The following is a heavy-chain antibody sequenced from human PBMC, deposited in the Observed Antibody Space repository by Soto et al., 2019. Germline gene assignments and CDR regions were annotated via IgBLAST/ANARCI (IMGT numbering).Heavy chain of an antibody. CDR3: ARIADCSTTSCSFPSRFHVRGYYYYYGLDV. CDR2: FDPEDGET. V-gene: IGHV1-24*01. CDR1: GYTLTELS. D-gene: IGHD2-2*01. J-gene: IGHJ6*02. Sequence: ASVKVSCKVSGYTLTELSMHWVRQAPGKGLEWMGGFDPEDGETIYAQKFQGRVTMTEDTSTDTAYMELSSLRSDDTAVYYCARIADCSTTSCSFPSRFHVRGYYYYYGLDVWG.